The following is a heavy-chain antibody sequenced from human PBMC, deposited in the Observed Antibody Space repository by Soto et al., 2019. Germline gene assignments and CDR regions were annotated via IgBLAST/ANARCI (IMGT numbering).Heavy chain of an antibody. J-gene: IGHJ4*02. CDR3: XRXXXRVXXTAADY. CDR1: GGSISSGGYY. Sequence: QVQLQESGPGLVKPSQTLSLTCTVSGGSISSGGYYWSWIRQHPGKGLEWIGYIYYSGSTYYNPSLKSRVTISVDTSKNQFSRKLSSVXAXXXXVYYXXRXXXRVXXTAADYWGQGTLVTVSS. D-gene: IGHD2-15*01. V-gene: IGHV4-31*03. CDR2: IYYSGST.